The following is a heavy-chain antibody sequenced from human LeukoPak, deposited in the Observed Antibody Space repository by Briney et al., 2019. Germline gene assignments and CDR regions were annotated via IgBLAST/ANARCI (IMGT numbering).Heavy chain of an antibody. V-gene: IGHV5-51*01. CDR3: ARTHAADAFDI. CDR2: IYPGDSDT. J-gene: IGHJ3*02. CDR1: GYNFPIYW. D-gene: IGHD6-25*01. Sequence: GESLKISCQGSGYNFPIYWIGWVRQMPGKGLEWMGIIYPGDSDTRYSPSFQGQVTISADKSISTAYLQWSSLKASDTAMYYCARTHAADAFDIWGQGTMVTVSS.